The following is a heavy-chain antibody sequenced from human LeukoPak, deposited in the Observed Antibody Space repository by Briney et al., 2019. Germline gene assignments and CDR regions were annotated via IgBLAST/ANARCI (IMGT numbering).Heavy chain of an antibody. J-gene: IGHJ4*02. CDR3: ARDNGDYVFDY. CDR2: IIPIFGTA. CDR1: GGTFSSYA. D-gene: IGHD4-17*01. V-gene: IGHV1-69*06. Sequence: SVKVSCKASGGTFSSYAISWVRQAPGQGLEWMGGIIPIFGTANYAQRFQGRVTITADKSTSTAYMELSSLRSEDTAVYYCARDNGDYVFDYWGQGTLVTVSS.